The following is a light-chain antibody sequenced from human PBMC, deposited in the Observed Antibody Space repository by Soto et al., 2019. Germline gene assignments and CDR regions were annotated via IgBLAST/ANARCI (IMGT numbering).Light chain of an antibody. Sequence: DIQMTQSPSSLSASVGDSVTIICRASQSFSSYLTWYQQRPGTAPKVLLYAAVSLQSGVPSRFTGRGSGTEFTLANSCLQPEDLGTHYCRQRYSSPYTFGRGTNLEIK. CDR1: QSFSSY. CDR2: AAV. V-gene: IGKV1-39*01. J-gene: IGKJ2*01. CDR3: RQRYSSPYT.